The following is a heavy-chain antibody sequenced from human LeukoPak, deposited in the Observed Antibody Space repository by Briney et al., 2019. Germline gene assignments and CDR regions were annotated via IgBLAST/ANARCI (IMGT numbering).Heavy chain of an antibody. D-gene: IGHD2-2*01. CDR1: GFTFSSYG. Sequence: PGRSLRLSCAASGFTFSSYGMHWVRQAPGKGLEWVAVISYDGSNKYYADSVKGRFTISRDNSKNTLYLQMNSLRAEDTAVYYCARDIVVVPAAIQDYYYYYGMDVWGQGTTVTVSS. J-gene: IGHJ6*02. V-gene: IGHV3-30*19. CDR2: ISYDGSNK. CDR3: ARDIVVVPAAIQDYYYYYGMDV.